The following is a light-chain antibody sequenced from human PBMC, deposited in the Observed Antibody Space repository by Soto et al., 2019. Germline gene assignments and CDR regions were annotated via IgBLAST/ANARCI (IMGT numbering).Light chain of an antibody. J-gene: IGKJ4*01. Sequence: DIQLTQSPSSLSASVGDRVTITCRASQGISTYLAWYQQKLGEAPKLLIYAASTLQSGVPARFSGSGSGTDFTLTISSLQPEDFATYYCQQRNSYPLTFGGGTKVDIK. CDR3: QQRNSYPLT. CDR2: AAS. CDR1: QGISTY. V-gene: IGKV1-9*01.